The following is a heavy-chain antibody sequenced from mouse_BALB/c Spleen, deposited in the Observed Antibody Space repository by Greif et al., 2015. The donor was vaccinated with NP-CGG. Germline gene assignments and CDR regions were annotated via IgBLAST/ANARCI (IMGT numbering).Heavy chain of an antibody. CDR3: ARERSYGTYAWFAY. J-gene: IGHJ3*01. Sequence: QVQLQQSGAELVKPGAPVKLSCKASGYTFTSYWMNWVKQRPGRGLGWIGRIDPSDSETHYNQKFKDKATLTVDKSSSTAYIQLSSLTSEDSAVYYCARERSYGTYAWFAYWGQGTLVTVSA. CDR2: IDPSDSET. V-gene: IGHV1-69*02. D-gene: IGHD2-1*01. CDR1: GYTFTSYW.